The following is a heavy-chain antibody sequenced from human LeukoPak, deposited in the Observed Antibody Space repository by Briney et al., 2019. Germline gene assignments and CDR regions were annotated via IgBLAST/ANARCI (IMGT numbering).Heavy chain of an antibody. D-gene: IGHD6-19*01. V-gene: IGHV3-30*02. CDR1: GFTFSSYG. CDR3: AKSGGGYSSGWFY. CDR2: IRYDGSNK. Sequence: GGSLRLSCTASGFTFSSYGVHWVGQAPGKGWEWWAFIRYDGSNKYYADSVKGRFTISRDNSKNTLYLQMNSLRAEDTAVYYCAKSGGGYSSGWFYWGQGTLVTVSS. J-gene: IGHJ4*02.